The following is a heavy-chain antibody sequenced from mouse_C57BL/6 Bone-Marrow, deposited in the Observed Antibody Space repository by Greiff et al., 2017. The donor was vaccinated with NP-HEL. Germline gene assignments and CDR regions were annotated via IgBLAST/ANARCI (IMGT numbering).Heavy chain of an antibody. Sequence: VKLQESGPELVKPGASVKISCKASGYSFTSYYIHWVKQRPGQGLEWIGWIYPGSGNTKYNEKFKGKATLTADTSSSTAYMQLSSLTSEDSAVYYCARAGGRGFAYWGQGTLVTVSA. D-gene: IGHD1-1*01. CDR3: ARAGGRGFAY. V-gene: IGHV1-66*01. CDR1: GYSFTSYY. CDR2: IYPGSGNT. J-gene: IGHJ3*01.